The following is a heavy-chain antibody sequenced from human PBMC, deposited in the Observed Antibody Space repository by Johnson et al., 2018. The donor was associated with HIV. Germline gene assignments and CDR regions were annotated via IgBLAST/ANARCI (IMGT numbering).Heavy chain of an antibody. CDR2: IKGKIDGGTT. CDR3: VRGLDI. J-gene: IGHJ3*02. V-gene: IGHV3-15*05. Sequence: KGLEWIGRIKGKIDGGTTDYDVPVKGRFTISRDNSKNTLYLQMNSLRAEDTAVYYCVRGLDIWGQGTEVTVSS.